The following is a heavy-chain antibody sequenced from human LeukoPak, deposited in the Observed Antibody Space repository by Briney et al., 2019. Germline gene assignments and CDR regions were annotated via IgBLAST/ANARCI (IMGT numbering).Heavy chain of an antibody. CDR1: GGSFSGYY. CDR2: INHSGST. CDR3: ARVSADGYNYSLDY. V-gene: IGHV4-34*01. D-gene: IGHD5-24*01. J-gene: IGHJ4*02. Sequence: SETLSLTCAVYGGSFSGYYWGWIRQPPGKGLEWIGEINHSGSTNYNPSLKSRVTISVDTSKNQFSLKLSSVTAADTAVYYCARVSADGYNYSLDYWGQGTLVTVSS.